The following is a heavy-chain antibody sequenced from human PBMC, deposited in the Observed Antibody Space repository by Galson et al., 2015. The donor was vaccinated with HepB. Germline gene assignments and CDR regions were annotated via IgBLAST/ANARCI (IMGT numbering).Heavy chain of an antibody. J-gene: IGHJ4*02. V-gene: IGHV3-30*18. CDR3: AKDVYSWGAVGTIDD. CDR1: GFNFNDYA. CDR2: ISPDGSYR. Sequence: SLRLSCAASGFNFNDYAMHWVRQAPGKGLEWLAAISPDGSYRPYADSVKGRFTISRDNSDNTLSLQMNSLIPEDTAIYYCAKDVYSWGAVGTIDDWGQGTVVTVSS. D-gene: IGHD6-13*01.